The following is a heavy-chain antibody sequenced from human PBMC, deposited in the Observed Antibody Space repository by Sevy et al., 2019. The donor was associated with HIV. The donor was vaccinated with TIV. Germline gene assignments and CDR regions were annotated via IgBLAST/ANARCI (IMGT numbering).Heavy chain of an antibody. Sequence: ASVKVSCKASGYTFTSYGISWVRQAPGQGLEWMGWISAYTGNTKYAQKLQGRVTMTTDTSTSTAYMELRSLRSDDTAVYYCVRDSLGYCSSTSCYTAERWNWFDPWGKGTLVSVSS. CDR2: ISAYTGNT. V-gene: IGHV1-18*04. D-gene: IGHD2-2*02. J-gene: IGHJ5*02. CDR1: GYTFTSYG. CDR3: VRDSLGYCSSTSCYTAERWNWFDP.